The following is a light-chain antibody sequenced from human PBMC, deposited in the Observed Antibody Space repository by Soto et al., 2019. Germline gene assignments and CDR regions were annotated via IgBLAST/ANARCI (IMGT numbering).Light chain of an antibody. CDR1: ESIDSW. J-gene: IGKJ1*01. Sequence: IQMTQSPSTLSSSVGDRVTITCRASESIDSWLAWHQQKPGRAPKLLISKASSLESGVPSRFSGSGSGTEFTLTISSLQPDDFATYYCQHYNSYSEAFGQGTKV. CDR3: QHYNSYSEA. CDR2: KAS. V-gene: IGKV1-5*03.